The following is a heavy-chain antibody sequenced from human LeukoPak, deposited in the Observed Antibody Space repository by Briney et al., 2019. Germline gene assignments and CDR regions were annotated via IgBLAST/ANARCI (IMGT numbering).Heavy chain of an antibody. CDR2: VDPEDGET. Sequence: AAVKIFXKVSGYTFTDCYMHWGQQGPRKGVEWMGLVDPEDGETIYPEKIQGRVTIIAETSTDRAYMENRSPRCGDTAVYLCGTGAGLYATLEVWGQGTLVTVSS. CDR3: GTGAGLYATLEV. CDR1: GYTFTDCY. D-gene: IGHD3-16*01. J-gene: IGHJ4*02. V-gene: IGHV1-69-2*01.